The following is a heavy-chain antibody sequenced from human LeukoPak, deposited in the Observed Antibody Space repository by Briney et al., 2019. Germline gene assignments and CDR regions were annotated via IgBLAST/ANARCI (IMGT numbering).Heavy chain of an antibody. D-gene: IGHD1-1*01. V-gene: IGHV3-23*01. CDR3: ASLSQLERPLARYYYYYMDV. CDR2: ISGSGGST. J-gene: IGHJ6*03. CDR1: GFTFSSYA. Sequence: GGSLRLSCAASGFTFSSYAMSWVRQAPGKGLEWVSAISGSGGSTYYADSVKGRFTISRDNSKNTLYLQMNSLRAEDTAVYYCASLSQLERPLARYYYYYMDVWGKGTTVTVSS.